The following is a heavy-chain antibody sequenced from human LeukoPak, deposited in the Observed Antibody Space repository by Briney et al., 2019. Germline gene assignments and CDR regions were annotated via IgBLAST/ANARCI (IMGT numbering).Heavy chain of an antibody. D-gene: IGHD3-16*01. CDR1: GGSISSSSSY. CDR2: FYYSGST. Sequence: SETLSLTCTVSGGSISSSSSYWGWIRQPPGKGLEWIGSFYYSGSTYYNPSLKSRVTISVDTSKKQFSLKLTSVTAADTAVYYCARLSTHTFGGARSGFDYWGQGTLVTVSS. V-gene: IGHV4-39*01. J-gene: IGHJ4*02. CDR3: ARLSTHTFGGARSGFDY.